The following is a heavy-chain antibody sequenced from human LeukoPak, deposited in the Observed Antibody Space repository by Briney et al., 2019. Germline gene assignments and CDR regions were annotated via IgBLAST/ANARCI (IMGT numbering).Heavy chain of an antibody. CDR3: ARRITIFGVVMRDYYYYMDV. Sequence: ASVKVSCKASGGTFSSYAISWVRQAPGQGLEWMGRIIPILGIANYAQKFQGRVTITRNTSISTAYMELSSLRSEDTAVYYCARRITIFGVVMRDYYYYMDVWAKGPRSPSP. CDR2: IIPILGIA. J-gene: IGHJ6*03. D-gene: IGHD3-3*01. CDR1: GGTFSSYA. V-gene: IGHV1-69*04.